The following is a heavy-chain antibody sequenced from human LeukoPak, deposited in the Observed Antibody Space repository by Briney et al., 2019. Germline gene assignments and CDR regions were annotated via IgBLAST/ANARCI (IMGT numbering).Heavy chain of an antibody. Sequence: PGGSLRLSCAASGFTVSSNYMSWVRQAPGKGLEWVSVIYSGGSTYYADSVKGRFTIPRDNSKNTLYLQMNSLRAEDMAVYYCAKDYRPATHITTIAIAYYYYYYMDVWGKGTTVTVSS. D-gene: IGHD3-22*01. J-gene: IGHJ6*03. CDR3: AKDYRPATHITTIAIAYYYYYYMDV. CDR1: GFTVSSNY. V-gene: IGHV3-66*02. CDR2: IYSGGST.